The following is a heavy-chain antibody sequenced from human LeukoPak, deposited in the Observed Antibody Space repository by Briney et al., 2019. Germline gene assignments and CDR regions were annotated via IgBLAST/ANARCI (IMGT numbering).Heavy chain of an antibody. CDR3: ARDVRGIVGMDYFDY. V-gene: IGHV1-18*01. Sequence: ASVKVSCKASGYTFTSYGISWVRQAPGQGLEWMGWISAYNGNTNYAQKLQGRVTMTTDTSTSTAYMELRSLRSDDTAVYYCARDVRGIVGMDYFDYWGQGNPGHRLL. D-gene: IGHD3-22*01. CDR2: ISAYNGNT. J-gene: IGHJ4*02. CDR1: GYTFTSYG.